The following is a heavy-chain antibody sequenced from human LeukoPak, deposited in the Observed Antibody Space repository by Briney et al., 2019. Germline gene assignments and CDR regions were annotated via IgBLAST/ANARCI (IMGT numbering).Heavy chain of an antibody. D-gene: IGHD6-13*01. CDR2: IYYSGST. CDR3: AGHLERGYGSSSWDFDY. J-gene: IGHJ4*02. Sequence: SETLSLTCTVSGGSISSSSYYWGWIRQPPGKGLEWIGSIYYSGSTYYNPSLKSRVTISVDTSKNQFSLKLSSVTAADTAVYYCAGHLERGYGSSSWDFDYWGQGTLVTVSS. V-gene: IGHV4-39*01. CDR1: GGSISSSSYY.